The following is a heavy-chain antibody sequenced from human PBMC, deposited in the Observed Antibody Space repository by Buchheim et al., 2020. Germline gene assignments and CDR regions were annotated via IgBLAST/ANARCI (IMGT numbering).Heavy chain of an antibody. V-gene: IGHV4-61*02. CDR2: IYSGGRT. CDR3: ARGVVTIPGVYFYYYGMDV. CDR1: GGSISSGSYY. Sequence: QVQLQESGPGLVKPSQTLSLTCTVSGGSISSGSYYWSWIRQPAGKGLEWIGRIYSGGRTNYKPSLKSRVTLSVDTSKNHFSLRLRSVTAADTAVYYCARGVVTIPGVYFYYYGMDVWGQGTT. D-gene: IGHD3-3*01. J-gene: IGHJ6*02.